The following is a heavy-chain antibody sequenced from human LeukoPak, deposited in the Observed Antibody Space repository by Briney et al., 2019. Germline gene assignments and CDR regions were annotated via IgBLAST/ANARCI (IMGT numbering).Heavy chain of an antibody. CDR2: ISAYNGNT. J-gene: IGHJ3*02. V-gene: IGHV1-18*01. D-gene: IGHD6-13*01. Sequence: ASVKVSCKASGGTFSSYAISWVRQAPGQGLEWMGWISAYNGNTNYAQKLQGRVTMTTDTSTSTAYMELRSLRSDDTAVYYCARELGIAEDAFDIWGQGTMVTVSS. CDR3: ARELGIAEDAFDI. CDR1: GGTFSSYA.